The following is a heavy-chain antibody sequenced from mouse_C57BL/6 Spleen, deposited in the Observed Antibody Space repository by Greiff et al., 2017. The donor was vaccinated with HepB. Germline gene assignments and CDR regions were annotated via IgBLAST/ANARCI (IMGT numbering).Heavy chain of an antibody. CDR1: GYTFTSYW. D-gene: IGHD2-1*01. V-gene: IGHV1-72*01. Sequence: VQLQQPGAELVKPGASVKLSCKASGYTFTSYWMHWVKQRPGRGLEWIGRFDPNSGGTKYNEKFKSKATLTVDKPSSTAYMQLSSLTSEDSAVYYCARDPIYYGNPFAYWGQGTLVTVSA. CDR2: FDPNSGGT. J-gene: IGHJ3*01. CDR3: ARDPIYYGNPFAY.